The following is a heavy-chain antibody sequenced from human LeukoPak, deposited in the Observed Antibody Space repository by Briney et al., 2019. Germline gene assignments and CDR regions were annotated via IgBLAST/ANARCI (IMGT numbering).Heavy chain of an antibody. Sequence: GESLKISCKGSGYSFTSYWIGWVRQMPGKGLEWMGIIYPGDSDTRYSPSLQGQVTISADKSISTAYLQWSSLKASDTAMYYCARLYYYDSSGYYYFDYWGQGTLVTVSS. CDR1: GYSFTSYW. V-gene: IGHV5-51*01. CDR2: IYPGDSDT. J-gene: IGHJ4*02. D-gene: IGHD3-22*01. CDR3: ARLYYYDSSGYYYFDY.